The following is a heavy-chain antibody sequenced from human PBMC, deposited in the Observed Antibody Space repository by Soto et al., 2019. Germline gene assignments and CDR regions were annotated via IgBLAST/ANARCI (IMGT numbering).Heavy chain of an antibody. V-gene: IGHV4-39*01. Sequence: PSETLSLTCTVSRGSISSSNYYWGWIRQPPGKGLEWIASIYYRGSTFYNPSLRSRVTMSVDTSKGQFSLKLNSVTAADTALYYCASHSQTYGDFGYWGQGTLVTVSS. CDR2: IYYRGST. D-gene: IGHD4-17*01. CDR3: ASHSQTYGDFGY. CDR1: RGSISSSNYY. J-gene: IGHJ4*02.